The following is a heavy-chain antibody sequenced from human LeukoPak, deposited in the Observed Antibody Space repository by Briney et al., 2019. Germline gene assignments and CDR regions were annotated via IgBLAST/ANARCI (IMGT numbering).Heavy chain of an antibody. J-gene: IGHJ4*02. D-gene: IGHD6-13*01. V-gene: IGHV3-74*01. CDR1: GFTFSSYW. CDR2: INSDGNIT. Sequence: GGSLRLSCAASGFTFSSYWMHWVRHAPGKGLVWVSRINSDGNITNYADSVKGRFTISRDNAENTLYLQMNTLRADDTAVYYCATEKQQRGFDYWGQGTLVTVSS. CDR3: ATEKQQRGFDY.